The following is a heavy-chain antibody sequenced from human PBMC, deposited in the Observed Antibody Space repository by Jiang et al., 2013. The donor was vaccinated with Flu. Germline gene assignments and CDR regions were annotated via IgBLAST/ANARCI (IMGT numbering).Heavy chain of an antibody. V-gene: IGHV7-4-1*02. J-gene: IGHJ1*01. D-gene: IGHD2-15*01. Sequence: EWMGWINTHTANPTYAQDFTGRFVFSLDTSVSTAYLQISSLKAEDTAVYYCARAPGYCSGASCYGYLQHWGQGTLVTVSS. CDR2: INTHTANP. CDR3: ARAPGYCSGASCYGYLQH.